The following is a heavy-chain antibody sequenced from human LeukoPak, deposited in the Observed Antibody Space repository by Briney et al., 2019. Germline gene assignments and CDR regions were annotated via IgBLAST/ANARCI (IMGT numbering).Heavy chain of an antibody. CDR3: ARDHRASDIWSGFYWFDP. CDR2: IIPIFGTA. V-gene: IGHV1-69*05. J-gene: IGHJ5*02. Sequence: ASVTVSCKASGYTFTSYDINWVRQATGQGLEWMGGIIPIFGTANYAQKFQGRVTITTDESTSTAYMELSSLRSEDTAVYYCARDHRASDIWSGFYWFDPWGQGTLVTVSS. CDR1: GYTFTSYD. D-gene: IGHD3-3*01.